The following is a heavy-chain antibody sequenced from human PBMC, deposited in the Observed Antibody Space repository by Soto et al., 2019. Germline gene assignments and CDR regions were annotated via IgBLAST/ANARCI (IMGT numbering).Heavy chain of an antibody. CDR3: ASQSTVTTAFDI. V-gene: IGHV1-18*01. Sequence: ASVKVSCKASGYTFTSYGISWVRQAPGQGLEWMGWISAYNGNTNYAQKLQGRVTMTTDTSTSTAYMELRSLRSDDTAVYYCASQSTVTTAFDIWGQGTMVTVSS. CDR1: GYTFTSYG. CDR2: ISAYNGNT. J-gene: IGHJ3*02. D-gene: IGHD4-17*01.